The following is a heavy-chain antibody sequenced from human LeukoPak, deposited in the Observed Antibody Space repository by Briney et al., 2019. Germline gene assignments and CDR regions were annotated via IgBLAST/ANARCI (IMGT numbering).Heavy chain of an antibody. V-gene: IGHV4-34*01. CDR3: ARGHVLLWFGELSDYGMDV. CDR2: INHSGST. D-gene: IGHD3-10*01. J-gene: IGHJ6*02. Sequence: SETLSLTCAVYGGSFSGYYWSWIRQPPGKGLEWLGEINHSGSTNYNPSLKSRVTISVDTSKNQFSLKLSSVTAADTAVYYCARGHVLLWFGELSDYGMDVWGQGTTVTVSS. CDR1: GGSFSGYY.